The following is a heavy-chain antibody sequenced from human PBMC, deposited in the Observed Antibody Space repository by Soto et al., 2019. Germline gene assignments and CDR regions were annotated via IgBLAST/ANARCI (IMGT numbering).Heavy chain of an antibody. Sequence: ASVKVSCKASGYTFTSYAMHWVRQAPGQRLEWMGWINAGNGNTKYSQKFHGRVTITRDTSASTAYMELSSLRSEDTAVYYCAIVYGSTGGGFDYWGQGTLVTVSS. CDR3: AIVYGSTGGGFDY. V-gene: IGHV1-3*01. J-gene: IGHJ4*02. CDR2: INAGNGNT. CDR1: GYTFTSYA. D-gene: IGHD3-10*01.